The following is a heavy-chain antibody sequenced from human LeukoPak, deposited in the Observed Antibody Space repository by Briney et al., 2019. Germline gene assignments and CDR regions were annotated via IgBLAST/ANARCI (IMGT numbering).Heavy chain of an antibody. V-gene: IGHV4-31*03. CDR1: GGSISSGGYY. Sequence: PSETLSLTCTVSGGSISSGGYYWSWIRQHPGKGLEWIGYIYYSGSTYYNPSLKSRVTISVDTSKNQFSLKLSSVTAADTAVYYCARDRLFFDSSSVGDWGQGTLVTVSS. J-gene: IGHJ4*02. CDR3: ARDRLFFDSSSVGD. CDR2: IYYSGST. D-gene: IGHD6-6*01.